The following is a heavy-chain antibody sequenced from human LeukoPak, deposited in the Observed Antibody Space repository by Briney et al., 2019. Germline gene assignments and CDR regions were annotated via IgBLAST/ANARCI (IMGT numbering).Heavy chain of an antibody. D-gene: IGHD2-2*01. CDR1: GGSFSGYY. J-gene: IGHJ4*02. Sequence: TSETLSRTCAVYGGSFSGYYWSWIRQPPGKGLEWIGEINHSGSTNYNPSLKSRVTISVDTSKNQFSLKLSSVTAADTAVYYCARESVVPAAVYYFDYWGQGTLVTVSS. V-gene: IGHV4-34*01. CDR3: ARESVVPAAVYYFDY. CDR2: INHSGST.